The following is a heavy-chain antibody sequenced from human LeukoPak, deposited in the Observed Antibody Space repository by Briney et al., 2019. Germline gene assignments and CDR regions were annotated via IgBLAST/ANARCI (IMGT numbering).Heavy chain of an antibody. CDR3: ARAEWELPYFDY. D-gene: IGHD1-26*01. V-gene: IGHV1-46*03. CDR1: GYTFTSYY. Sequence: ASVKVFCKASGYTFTSYYMHWVRQAPGQGLEWMGIINPSGGSTSYAQKFQGRVTMTRDTSTSTVYMELSSLRSEDTAVYYCARAEWELPYFDYWGQGTLVTVSS. CDR2: INPSGGST. J-gene: IGHJ4*02.